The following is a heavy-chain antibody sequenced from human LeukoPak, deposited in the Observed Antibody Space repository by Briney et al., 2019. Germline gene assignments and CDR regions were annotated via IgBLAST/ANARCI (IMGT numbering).Heavy chain of an antibody. CDR1: GFTFSSYG. D-gene: IGHD3-22*01. J-gene: IGHJ4*02. Sequence: GGSLRLSCAASGFTFSSYGMHWVRQAPGKGLEWVSAISGSGGSTYYADSVKGRFTISRDNSKNTLYLQMNSLRAEDTAVYYCALSLGRYYDSSGYYFYWGQGTLVTVSS. V-gene: IGHV3-23*01. CDR3: ALSLGRYYDSSGYYFY. CDR2: ISGSGGST.